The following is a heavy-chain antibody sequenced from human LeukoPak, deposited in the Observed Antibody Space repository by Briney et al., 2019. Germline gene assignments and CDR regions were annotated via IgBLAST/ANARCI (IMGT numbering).Heavy chain of an antibody. D-gene: IGHD5-18*01. Sequence: GGSLRLSCAASGFTVSSNYMSWVRQAPGKGLEWVSVIYSGGSTYYADSVKGRFTISRDNSKNTLYLQMNSLRAEDTAVYYCARGITRIPRSGAFDIWGQGTMVTVSS. CDR2: IYSGGST. CDR1: GFTVSSNY. V-gene: IGHV3-66*01. J-gene: IGHJ3*02. CDR3: ARGITRIPRSGAFDI.